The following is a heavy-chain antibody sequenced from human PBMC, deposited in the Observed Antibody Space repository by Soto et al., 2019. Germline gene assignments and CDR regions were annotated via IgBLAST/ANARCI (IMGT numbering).Heavy chain of an antibody. J-gene: IGHJ6*03. CDR2: INPNSGGT. CDR3: ARSIAESDPYYYYMDV. D-gene: IGHD6-6*01. V-gene: IGHV1-2*04. Sequence: ASVKVSCKASGYTFTGYYMHWVRQAPGQGLEWMGWINPNSGGTNYAQKFQGWVTMTRDTSISTAYMELSRLRSDDTAVYYCARSIAESDPYYYYMDVWGKGTTVTVSS. CDR1: GYTFTGYY.